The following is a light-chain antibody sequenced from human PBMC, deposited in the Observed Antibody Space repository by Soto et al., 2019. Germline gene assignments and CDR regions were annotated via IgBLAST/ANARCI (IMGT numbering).Light chain of an antibody. CDR3: QQSYSTPFT. CDR1: QSISSY. J-gene: IGKJ3*01. CDR2: AAS. Sequence: DIQMTQYPSSLSASVGDRVTITCRASQSISSYLNWYQQKPGKAPKLLIYAASSMQSGVPSRFSGSGSRTDFTLSISSLQPEDFGTYYCQQSYSTPFTFGPGTKVDIK. V-gene: IGKV1-39*01.